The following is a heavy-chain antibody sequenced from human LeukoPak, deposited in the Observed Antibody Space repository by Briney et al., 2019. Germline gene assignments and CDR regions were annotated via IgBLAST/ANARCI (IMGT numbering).Heavy chain of an antibody. CDR1: GFTFSSYA. CDR2: ISGSGGST. D-gene: IGHD2-15*01. CDR3: AKGTCSGGSCYRFDY. V-gene: IGHV3-23*01. Sequence: GGSLRLSCAPSGFTFSSYAMSWVRQAPGKGLEWVSAISGSGGSTYYADSVKGRFTISRDNSKNTLYLQMNSLRAEDTAVYYCAKGTCSGGSCYRFDYWGQGTLVTVSS. J-gene: IGHJ4*02.